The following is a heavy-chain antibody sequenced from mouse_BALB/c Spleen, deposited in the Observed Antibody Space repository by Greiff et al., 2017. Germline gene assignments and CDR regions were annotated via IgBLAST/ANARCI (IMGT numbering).Heavy chain of an antibody. CDR3: TERHYAMDY. Sequence: DVQLQESGTVLARPGASVKMSCKASGYTFTSYWMHWVKQRPGQGLEWIGAIYPGNSDTSYNQKFKGKAKLTAVTSTSTAYMELSSLTNEDSAVYYCTERHYAMDYWGQGTSVTVSS. CDR2: IYPGNSDT. J-gene: IGHJ4*01. V-gene: IGHV1-5*01. CDR1: GYTFTSYW.